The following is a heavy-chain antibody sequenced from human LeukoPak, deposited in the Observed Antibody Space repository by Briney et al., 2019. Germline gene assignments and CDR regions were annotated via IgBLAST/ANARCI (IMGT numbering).Heavy chain of an antibody. CDR3: ARDKGSSWSGGFDY. J-gene: IGHJ4*02. CDR2: ISSSSSYI. V-gene: IGHV3-21*01. CDR1: GFTFSSYS. Sequence: GGSLRLSCAASGFTFSSYSVNWVRQAPGKGLEWVSSISSSSSYIYYADSVKGRFTISRDNAKNSLYLQMNSLRAEDTAVYYCARDKGSSWSGGFDYWGQGTLVTVSS. D-gene: IGHD6-13*01.